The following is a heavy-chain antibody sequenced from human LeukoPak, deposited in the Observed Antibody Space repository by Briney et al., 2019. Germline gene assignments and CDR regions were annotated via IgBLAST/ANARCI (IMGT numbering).Heavy chain of an antibody. CDR3: ARAGLTYDILTGYDAPINYFDY. CDR1: GYTFTSYY. CDR2: INPSGGST. J-gene: IGHJ4*02. Sequence: ASVKVSCKASGYTFTSYYMHWVRQAPGQGLEWMGIINPSGGSTSYAQKFQGRVTMTRDTSTSTVYMELSSLKSEDTAVYYCARAGLTYDILTGYDAPINYFDYWGQGTLVTVSS. V-gene: IGHV1-46*01. D-gene: IGHD3-9*01.